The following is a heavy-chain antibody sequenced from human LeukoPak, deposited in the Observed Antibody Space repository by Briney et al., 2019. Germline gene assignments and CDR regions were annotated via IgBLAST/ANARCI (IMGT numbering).Heavy chain of an antibody. V-gene: IGHV3-7*01. CDR2: IKHDGREE. CDR3: SREFHP. CDR1: GFPFGTYW. Sequence: GGSLRLSCEGSGFPFGTYWMAWVRQAPGKGLEWVASIKHDGREEHYVDSIEGRFTISRDNGKNSVYLQMNNLRVEDTAMYYCSREFHPWGQGTLVIVSS. J-gene: IGHJ5*02.